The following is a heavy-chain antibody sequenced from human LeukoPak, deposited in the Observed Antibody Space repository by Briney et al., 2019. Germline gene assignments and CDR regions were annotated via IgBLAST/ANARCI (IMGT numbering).Heavy chain of an antibody. V-gene: IGHV1-2*02. CDR3: ARANFLYCSSTSCLFDY. Sequence: ASVKVSCKASGYTFTDYYMHWVRQAPGQGFEWMGWINPNDGDTYYAQKFQGRVTMTRDTSISTAHMEVSRLRSDDTAVYYCARANFLYCSSTSCLFDYWGQGTVVTVSS. D-gene: IGHD2-2*01. J-gene: IGHJ4*02. CDR2: INPNDGDT. CDR1: GYTFTDYY.